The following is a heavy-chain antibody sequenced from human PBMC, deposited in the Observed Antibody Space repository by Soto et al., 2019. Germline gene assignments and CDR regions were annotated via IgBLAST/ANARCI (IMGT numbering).Heavy chain of an antibody. CDR2: INAYNGNT. J-gene: IGHJ6*02. D-gene: IGHD3-16*01. Sequence: QVQLVQSGAEVKNPGASVKVSCKASGYSFTRYGIGWARQAPGQGLEWMGWINAYNGNTNYAQNLQGRLTLTTDTSTTTAYMELRSLRSNDTAIYYCAMVDVYVTPSPQDVWGRGTTVTVSS. CDR1: GYSFTRYG. CDR3: AMVDVYVTPSPQDV. V-gene: IGHV1-18*01.